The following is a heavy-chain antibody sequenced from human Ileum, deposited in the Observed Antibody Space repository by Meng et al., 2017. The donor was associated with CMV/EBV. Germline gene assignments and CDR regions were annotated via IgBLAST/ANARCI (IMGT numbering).Heavy chain of an antibody. CDR3: ARLVAGTYDY. V-gene: IGHV1-2*06. CDR1: GYSFSGYY. Sequence: KASCKASGYSFSGYYMHWVRQAPGQGLEWMGRINPHSGGANYAQNFQGRVTMTTDTSISTAYMELSRLRSDDTAVYYCARLVAGTYDYWGQGTLVTVSS. D-gene: IGHD6-19*01. CDR2: INPHSGGA. J-gene: IGHJ4*02.